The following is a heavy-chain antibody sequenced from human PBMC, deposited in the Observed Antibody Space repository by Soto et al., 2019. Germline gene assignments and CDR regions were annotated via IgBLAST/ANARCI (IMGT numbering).Heavy chain of an antibody. CDR3: AAELGFGKLSVV. Sequence: QVQVAQSGVEVRRPGSSVKVSCKASGDTFKNCVIIWVRQAPGQGLEWMGGIIPLFGTTDFAQRFQGRLTSTPDESTTTAYMELSRLRSEDTATYYCAAELGFGKLSVVWGQGTTVIVSS. CDR1: GDTFKNCV. D-gene: IGHD3-10*01. CDR2: IIPLFGTT. V-gene: IGHV1-69*01. J-gene: IGHJ6*02.